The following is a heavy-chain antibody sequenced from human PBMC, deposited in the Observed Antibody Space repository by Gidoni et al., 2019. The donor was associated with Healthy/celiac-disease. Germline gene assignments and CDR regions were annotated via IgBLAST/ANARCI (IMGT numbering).Heavy chain of an antibody. CDR3: AKDRGMYSSSWYFDY. J-gene: IGHJ4*02. CDR2: ISWNSGSI. Sequence: EVQLVESGGVLVQPGRSLSLSCAASGFPFDVYAMHWVRQAPGKGLEWVSGISWNSGSIGYADSVKGRVTISRDNAKNSLYLQMNSLRAEDTALYYCAKDRGMYSSSWYFDYWGQGTLVTVSS. CDR1: GFPFDVYA. V-gene: IGHV3-9*01. D-gene: IGHD6-13*01.